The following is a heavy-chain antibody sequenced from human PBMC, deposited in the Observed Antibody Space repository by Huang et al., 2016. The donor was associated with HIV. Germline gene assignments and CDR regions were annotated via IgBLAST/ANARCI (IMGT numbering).Heavy chain of an antibody. V-gene: IGHV3-74*01. CDR2: INSDGSST. J-gene: IGHJ4*02. Sequence: EVQLVESGGGLVQPGGSLRLSCAASGFSISSDWMHWVRQAPGKGRVCGSRINSDGSSTSYADSVKGRLTIARDNAKNTLYLQMNSLRAEYTAVYYCARDPRIQSWLNFFDYWGQGTLVSVSS. CDR3: ARDPRIQSWLNFFDY. D-gene: IGHD3-22*01. CDR1: GFSISSDW.